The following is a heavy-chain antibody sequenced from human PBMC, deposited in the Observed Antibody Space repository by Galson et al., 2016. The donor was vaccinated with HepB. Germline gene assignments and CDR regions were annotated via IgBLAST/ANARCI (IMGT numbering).Heavy chain of an antibody. D-gene: IGHD6-19*01. J-gene: IGHJ3*02. V-gene: IGHV4-4*02. CDR3: ATDSSGWCRGAFDI. Sequence: SLRLSCAASGFSFSNSGMSWVRQAPGKGLEWIGEIYHSGNTNYNPSLKSRVTISVDKSKNHFSLKLTSVTAADTAVYYCATDSSGWCRGAFDIWGQGTMVTVSS. CDR1: GFSFSNSGM. CDR2: IYHSGNT.